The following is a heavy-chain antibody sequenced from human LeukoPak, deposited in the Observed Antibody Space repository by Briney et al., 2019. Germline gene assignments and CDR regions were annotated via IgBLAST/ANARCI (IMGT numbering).Heavy chain of an antibody. CDR3: ARRTTVTIPFGY. Sequence: PSGTLSLTCAVSGGSISSSNWWSWVRQPPGKGLEWIGEINHSGSTNYNPSLKSRVTISVDTSKNQFSLKLSSVTAADTAVYYCARRTTVTIPFGYWGQGTLVTVSS. D-gene: IGHD4-11*01. CDR2: INHSGST. J-gene: IGHJ4*02. CDR1: GGSISSSNW. V-gene: IGHV4-4*02.